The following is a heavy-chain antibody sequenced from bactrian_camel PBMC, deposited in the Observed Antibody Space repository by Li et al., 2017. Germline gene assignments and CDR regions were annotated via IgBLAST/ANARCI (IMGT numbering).Heavy chain of an antibody. V-gene: IGHV3S40*01. Sequence: VQLVESGGDLVQSGGPLRLSCVASQITLSRYCMGWFRQVPGKKREAVAAIYTGPLRGDTTYYDDSVKGRFTISLENAKKTWYLQMNSLKPEDTAMDYCALGEGGGSWDIPVNYDSWARGPRSPSP. J-gene: IGHJ4*01. CDR2: IYTGPLRGDTT. D-gene: IGHD7*01. CDR1: QITLSRYC.